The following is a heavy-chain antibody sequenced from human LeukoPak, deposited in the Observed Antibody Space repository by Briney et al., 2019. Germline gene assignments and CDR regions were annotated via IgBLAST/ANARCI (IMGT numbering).Heavy chain of an antibody. J-gene: IGHJ4*02. CDR1: GGSFSGYY. CDR2: INRSGST. D-gene: IGHD3-16*02. CDR3: RRGGYYDFVWGSYRAVFDD. V-gene: IGHV4-34*03. Sequence: SETLSLTCAGYGGSFSGYYWSWIRQPPGKGLEWIGEINRSGSTNDNPSLKRRGSIAVDTSKNQFAMKQSCGTAAVWVGYHVRRGGYYDFVWGSYRAVFDDWSQGTLVTVSA.